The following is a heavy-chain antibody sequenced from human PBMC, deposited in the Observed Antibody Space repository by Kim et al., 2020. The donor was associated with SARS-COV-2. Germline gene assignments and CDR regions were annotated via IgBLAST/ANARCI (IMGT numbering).Heavy chain of an antibody. CDR3: ATDTAMVKGYYYYGMDV. CDR2: INVSGGST. D-gene: IGHD5-18*01. CDR1: GYTFTSYY. J-gene: IGHJ6*02. Sequence: ASVKVSCKASGYTFTSYYMHWVRQAPGQGLEWMGIINVSGGSTSYAQKFQGRVTMTRDTSTSTVYMELSSLRSEDTAVYYCATDTAMVKGYYYYGMDVWAQGTTVAVS. V-gene: IGHV1-46*01.